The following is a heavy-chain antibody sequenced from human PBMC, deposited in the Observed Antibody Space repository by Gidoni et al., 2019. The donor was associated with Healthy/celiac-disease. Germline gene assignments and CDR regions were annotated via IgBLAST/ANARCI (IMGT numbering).Heavy chain of an antibody. V-gene: IGHV4-31*03. CDR3: AREYSYGGYYYYGMDV. CDR1: GGSISSGGYY. D-gene: IGHD5-18*01. CDR2: IYYSGST. J-gene: IGHJ6*02. Sequence: QVQLQESGPGLVKPSQTLSLTCTVSGGSISSGGYYWSWIRQHPGKGLEWIGYIYYSGSTYYNPSLKSRVTISVDTSKNQFSLKLSSVTAADTAVYYCAREYSYGGYYYYGMDVWGQGTTVTVSS.